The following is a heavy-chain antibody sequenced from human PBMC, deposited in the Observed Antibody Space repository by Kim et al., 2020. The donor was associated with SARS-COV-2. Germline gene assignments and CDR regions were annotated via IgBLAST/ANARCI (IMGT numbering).Heavy chain of an antibody. D-gene: IGHD3-10*01. Sequence: SETLSLTCTVSGGSISSYYWSWIRQPPGKGLEWIGYIYYSGSTNYNPYLKSRVTISVDTSKNQFSLKLSSVTAADTAVYYCAREMRYYGSGSEPMDVWGQGTTVTVSS. CDR3: AREMRYYGSGSEPMDV. J-gene: IGHJ6*02. CDR2: IYYSGST. V-gene: IGHV4-59*01. CDR1: GGSISSYY.